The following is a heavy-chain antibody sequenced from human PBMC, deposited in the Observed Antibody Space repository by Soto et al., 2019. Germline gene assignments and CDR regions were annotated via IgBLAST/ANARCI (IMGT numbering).Heavy chain of an antibody. CDR3: AIYSRYCSSTSSYPD. Sequence: EVQLLESGAGLVQPGGSLRLSCAASGFTFSSYAMSWVRQAPGKGLEWVSGISTSGDSTYYADSVKGRFTISRDNSKDTLYLHMSMLRAGDSAVYFCAIYSRYCSSTSSYPDWGKGTLVTVSS. D-gene: IGHD2-2*01. V-gene: IGHV3-23*01. CDR1: GFTFSSYA. J-gene: IGHJ4*02. CDR2: ISTSGDST.